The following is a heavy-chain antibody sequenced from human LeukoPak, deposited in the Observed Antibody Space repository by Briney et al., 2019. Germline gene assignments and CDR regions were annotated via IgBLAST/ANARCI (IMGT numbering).Heavy chain of an antibody. CDR1: GGSISSGGYY. D-gene: IGHD1-1*01. V-gene: IGHV4-31*03. CDR2: IYYSGTT. CDR3: ARIGNYYFDY. J-gene: IGHJ4*02. Sequence: SETLSLTCTVSGGSISSGGYYWSWIRQYPGKGLEWIGYIYYSGTTYYNPSLKSRVTMSVDTSKNQFSLKLISVTAADTAVYYCARIGNYYFDYWGQGTLVTVSS.